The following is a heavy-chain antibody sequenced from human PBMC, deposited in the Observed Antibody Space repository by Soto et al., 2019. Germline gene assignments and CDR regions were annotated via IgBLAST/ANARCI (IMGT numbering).Heavy chain of an antibody. CDR1: GLSFSNYW. Sequence: AGSLSLSCAASGLSFSNYWLSWVRQAPGKGLEWVANIKQDGSGQYYSDSMNGRFTISRDNTKNSLYLLMNSLSAEDAAEYYCAGDHPCEKGLPGYWGQRTMVTVYS. D-gene: IGHD2-21*01. J-gene: IGHJ4*02. CDR3: AGDHPCEKGLPGY. V-gene: IGHV3-7*01. CDR2: IKQDGSGQ.